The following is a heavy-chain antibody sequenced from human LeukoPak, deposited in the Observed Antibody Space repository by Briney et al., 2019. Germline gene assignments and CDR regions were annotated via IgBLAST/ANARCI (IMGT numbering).Heavy chain of an antibody. CDR2: VFFDGST. D-gene: IGHD4-23*01. CDR3: ARDPTTTVVTPRY. J-gene: IGHJ4*02. CDR1: GASLSNYY. V-gene: IGHV4-59*01. Sequence: SETLSLTCIVSGASLSNYYWTWIRQPPGKGLEWIGFVFFDGSTNYNPSLNSRLSMSIDTSAHQFSLRLSAVTAADTAVYYCARDPTTTVVTPRYWGQGTLVTVSS.